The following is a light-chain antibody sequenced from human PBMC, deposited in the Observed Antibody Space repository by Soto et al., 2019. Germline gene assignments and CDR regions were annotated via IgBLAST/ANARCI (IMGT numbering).Light chain of an antibody. CDR1: QSVSSY. J-gene: IGKJ3*01. V-gene: IGKV3-11*01. CDR2: DAS. CDR3: QQRSNWPPGT. Sequence: EIVLTQFPATLSLSPGERATLSCRASQSVSSYLAWYQQKPGQAPRLLIYDASNRATGIPARFSGSGSGTDFTLTISSLEPEDSAVYYCQQRSNWPPGTFGPGTKVYIK.